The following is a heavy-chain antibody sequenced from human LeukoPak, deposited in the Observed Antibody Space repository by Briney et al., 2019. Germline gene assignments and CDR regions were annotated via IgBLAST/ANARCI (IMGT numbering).Heavy chain of an antibody. J-gene: IGHJ3*02. Sequence: GGSLRLSCAASGFTFSSSWMAWVRQAPGKGLEWVGNIKEDGTAKNYVVSVRGRFTISRDNAKNSLYLQMNSLRCEDTAVYYCTRDSGYNAFDIWGQGTMVTVSS. D-gene: IGHD5-12*01. CDR3: TRDSGYNAFDI. CDR2: IKEDGTAK. CDR1: GFTFSSSW. V-gene: IGHV3-7*01.